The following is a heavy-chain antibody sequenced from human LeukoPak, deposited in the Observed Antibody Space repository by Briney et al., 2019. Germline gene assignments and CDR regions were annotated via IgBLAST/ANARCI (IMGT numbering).Heavy chain of an antibody. J-gene: IGHJ4*02. V-gene: IGHV3-23*01. CDR3: ARGYCSGGSCYLVDY. Sequence: GGSLRLSCAASRFTFSNYGMSWVRQAPGKGLEWVSGISGRGDNTYYADSVKGRFTISRDNSRNTLYLQMNSLRAEDTAVYYCARGYCSGGSCYLVDYWGQGTLVTVSS. D-gene: IGHD2-15*01. CDR2: ISGRGDNT. CDR1: RFTFSNYG.